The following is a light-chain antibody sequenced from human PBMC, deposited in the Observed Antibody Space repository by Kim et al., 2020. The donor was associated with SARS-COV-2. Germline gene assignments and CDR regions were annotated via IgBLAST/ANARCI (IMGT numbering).Light chain of an antibody. CDR2: GRD. Sequence: PGPEVHISCSGSTSNNGNNFFYWYQPNPRTAPQLLIPGRDPRPSVVPDRFSGSKSGTSASLAISGLRSEDEAYYYCAAWDDSLVVFGGGTQLTVL. V-gene: IGLV1-47*01. J-gene: IGLJ2*01. CDR1: TSNNGNNF. CDR3: AAWDDSLVV.